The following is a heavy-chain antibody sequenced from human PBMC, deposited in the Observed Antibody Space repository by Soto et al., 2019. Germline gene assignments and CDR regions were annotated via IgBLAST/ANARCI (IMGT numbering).Heavy chain of an antibody. CDR3: ASRSGYDYSFDY. D-gene: IGHD3-22*01. Sequence: HPGGSLRLSCAASGFTFSSYEMNWVRQAPGKGLEWVSYISSSGSTIYYADSVKGRFTISRDNAKNSLYLQMNSLRAEDTAVYYCASRSGYDYSFDYWGQGTLVTVSS. CDR2: ISSSGSTI. V-gene: IGHV3-48*03. CDR1: GFTFSSYE. J-gene: IGHJ4*02.